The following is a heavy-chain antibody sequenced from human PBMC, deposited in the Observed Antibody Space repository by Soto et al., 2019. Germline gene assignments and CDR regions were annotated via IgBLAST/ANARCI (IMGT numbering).Heavy chain of an antibody. CDR2: IWYDGSKR. J-gene: IGHJ4*02. Sequence: GSLRLSCAASGLTFSSYGMHWVRQAPGKGLEWVAVIWYDGSKRYYADPVKGRFTISRDNSKNTLYLQMNSLRAEDTAVYFCVCAGSGYYFDSWGQGALVTVSS. D-gene: IGHD3-10*01. CDR3: VCAGSGYYFDS. V-gene: IGHV3-33*01. CDR1: GLTFSSYG.